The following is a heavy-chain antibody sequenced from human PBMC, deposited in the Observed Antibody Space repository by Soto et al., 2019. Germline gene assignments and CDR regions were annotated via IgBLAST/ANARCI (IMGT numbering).Heavy chain of an antibody. D-gene: IGHD6-19*01. Sequence: SETLSLTCAVSGGSISSSNWWSWVRQPPGKGLVWIGEIYHSGSTNYNPSLKSRVAISVDKSKNQFSLKLSSVTAADTAVYYCARGSSGWYWFDPWGQGTLVTVSS. CDR3: ARGSSGWYWFDP. J-gene: IGHJ5*02. CDR2: IYHSGST. CDR1: GGSISSSNW. V-gene: IGHV4-4*02.